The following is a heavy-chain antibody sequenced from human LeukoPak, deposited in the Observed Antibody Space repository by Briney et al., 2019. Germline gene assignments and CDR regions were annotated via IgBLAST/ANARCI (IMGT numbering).Heavy chain of an antibody. J-gene: IGHJ4*02. CDR3: ASQADIAAAGNDY. CDR2: MNPNGGNT. V-gene: IGHV1-8*02. Sequence: ASVKVSCKASGYTLTSYDIKWVRQATGQGLEWMVRMNPNGGNTGYAQKFQGRVTMTRNTSISTAYMELSSLRSEDTAVYYCASQADIAAAGNDYWGQGTLVTVSS. D-gene: IGHD6-13*01. CDR1: GYTLTSYD.